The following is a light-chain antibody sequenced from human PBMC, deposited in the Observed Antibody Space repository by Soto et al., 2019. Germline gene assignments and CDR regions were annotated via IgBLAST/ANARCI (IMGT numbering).Light chain of an antibody. CDR1: ESISSSY. J-gene: IGKJ1*01. Sequence: EIVLTQSPGTLSLSPGERATLSCRTSESISSSYLAWCQQKPGQAPRLLLYGASSRATGIPDRFSGSGSGTDFTLTISRLEPEDFAVYYCQQYGTSRTFGQGTKVDIK. CDR3: QQYGTSRT. V-gene: IGKV3-20*01. CDR2: GAS.